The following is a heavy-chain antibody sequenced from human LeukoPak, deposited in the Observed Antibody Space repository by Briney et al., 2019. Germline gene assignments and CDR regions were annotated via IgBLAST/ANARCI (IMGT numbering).Heavy chain of an antibody. CDR3: ARALGSSSWFSFDY. J-gene: IGHJ4*02. D-gene: IGHD6-13*01. CDR2: ISWDSGSI. CDR1: GFTFDDYA. Sequence: PGGSLRLSCAPSGFTFDDYAMHWVRQAPGKGLEWVSGISWDSGSIGYADSVKGRFTISRDNAKNSLFLQMNSLRAEDMALYYCARALGSSSWFSFDYWGQGTLVTVSS. V-gene: IGHV3-9*03.